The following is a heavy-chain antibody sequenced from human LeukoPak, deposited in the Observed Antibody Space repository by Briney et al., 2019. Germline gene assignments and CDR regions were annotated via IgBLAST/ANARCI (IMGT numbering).Heavy chain of an antibody. CDR3: AKDRYSGSFNWFDP. J-gene: IGHJ5*02. Sequence: GGSLRLSCAASGLTVSSSYMSWVRQAPGKGLEWVSGISGSGGRTYYADPLKGRFTISRDNSKNTLYLQMNSLRAEDTAVYYCAKDRYSGSFNWFDPWGQGTLVTVSS. CDR1: GLTVSSSY. V-gene: IGHV3-23*01. CDR2: ISGSGGRT. D-gene: IGHD1-26*01.